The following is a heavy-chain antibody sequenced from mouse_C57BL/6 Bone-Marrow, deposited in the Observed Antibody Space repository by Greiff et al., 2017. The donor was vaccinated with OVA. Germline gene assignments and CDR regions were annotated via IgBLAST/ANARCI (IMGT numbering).Heavy chain of an antibody. CDR1: GYTFTSYW. Sequence: QVQLQQPGAELVRPGSSVKLSCKASGYTFTSYWMDWVKQRPGQGLEWIGNIYPSDSETHYTQKFKDKATLTVDKSSSTAYMQLSSLTSEDSAVDYCARRIGYYAMDYWGQGTSVTVSS. CDR2: IYPSDSET. CDR3: ARRIGYYAMDY. J-gene: IGHJ4*01. V-gene: IGHV1-61*01.